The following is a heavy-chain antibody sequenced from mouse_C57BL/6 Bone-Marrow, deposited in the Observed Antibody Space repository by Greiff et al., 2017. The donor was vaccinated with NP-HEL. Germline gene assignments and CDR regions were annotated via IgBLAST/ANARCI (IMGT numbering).Heavy chain of an antibody. CDR1: GFTFSSYA. Sequence: EVKLVESGGGLVKPGGSLKLSCAASGFTFSSYAMSWVRQTPEKRLEWVATISDGGSYTYYPDNVKGRFTISRDNAKNNLYLQMSHLTSEDTAMYYCARDDGDYDGGWFAYWGQGTLVTVSA. J-gene: IGHJ3*01. CDR3: ARDDGDYDGGWFAY. V-gene: IGHV5-4*01. CDR2: ISDGGSYT. D-gene: IGHD2-4*01.